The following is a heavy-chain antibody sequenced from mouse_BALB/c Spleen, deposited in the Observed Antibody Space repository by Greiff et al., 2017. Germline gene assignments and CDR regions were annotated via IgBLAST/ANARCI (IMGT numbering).Heavy chain of an antibody. CDR2: INPYNGDT. CDR1: GYSFTGYF. J-gene: IGHJ4*01. Sequence: EVQLQESGPELVKPGASVKISCKASGYSFTGYFMNWVKQSHGKSLEWIGRINPYNGDTFYNQKFKGKATLTVDKSSSTAHMELLSLTSEDSAVYYCAREGHYYGSDYYAMDYWGQGTSVTVSS. CDR3: AREGHYYGSDYYAMDY. V-gene: IGHV1-37*01. D-gene: IGHD1-1*01.